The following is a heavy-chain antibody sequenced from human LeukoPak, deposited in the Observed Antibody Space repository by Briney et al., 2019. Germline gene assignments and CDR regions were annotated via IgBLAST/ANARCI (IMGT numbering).Heavy chain of an antibody. J-gene: IGHJ5*02. CDR3: ARASSGGCGGGSCYSLWFDP. Sequence: ASVKVSCKASGYTFTGYYMHWVRQAPGQGLEWMGWINPNSGGTNYAQKFQGRVTMTRNTSIRTAYMELSSLRSEDTAVYYCARASSGGCGGGSCYSLWFDPWGQGTLVTVSS. CDR1: GYTFTGYY. CDR2: INPNSGGT. D-gene: IGHD2-15*01. V-gene: IGHV1-2*02.